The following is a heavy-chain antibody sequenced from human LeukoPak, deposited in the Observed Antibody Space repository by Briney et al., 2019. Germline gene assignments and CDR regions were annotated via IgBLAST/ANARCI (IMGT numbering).Heavy chain of an antibody. V-gene: IGHV1-69*05. Sequence: ASVKVSCKASGGTFSSYAISWVRQAPGQGLEWMGRIIPIFGTANYAQKFQGRVTITTDESTSTAYMELSSLRSEDTAVYYCATELPAVMGEYYYYMDVWGKGTTVTVSS. CDR1: GGTFSSYA. CDR2: IIPIFGTA. CDR3: ATELPAVMGEYYYYMDV. D-gene: IGHD2-2*01. J-gene: IGHJ6*03.